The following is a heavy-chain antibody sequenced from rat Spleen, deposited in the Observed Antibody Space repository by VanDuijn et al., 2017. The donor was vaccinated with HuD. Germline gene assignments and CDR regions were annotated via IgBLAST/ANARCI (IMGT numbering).Heavy chain of an antibody. CDR1: GFIFSNYD. CDR3: ARRHYGYTDYFDY. J-gene: IGHJ2*01. CDR2: ISSDGSST. D-gene: IGHD1-9*01. V-gene: IGHV5-29*01. Sequence: EVQLVESGGGLVQPGRSMSLSCAASGFIFSNYDMAWVRQAPTKGLEWVATISSDGSSTYYRDSVKGRFTISRDNAKSTLSLQMDSLRSEDTATYYCARRHYGYTDYFDYWGQGVMVTVSS.